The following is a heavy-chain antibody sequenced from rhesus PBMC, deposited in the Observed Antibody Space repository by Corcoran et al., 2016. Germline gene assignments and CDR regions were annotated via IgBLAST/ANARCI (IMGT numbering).Heavy chain of an antibody. V-gene: IGHV4-169*01. D-gene: IGHD1-14*01. CDR3: ARSRGDDIDY. CDR1: GGSISSSY. Sequence: QLQLQESGPGLVKPSETLSVTCAVSGGSISSSYWSWIRQTPGKGLEWIGYIYGSGSSTNYNPSLKGRVTLSVDTSKNQLSLKLSSVTTADTAVYSCARSRGDDIDYWGQGVLVTVSS. CDR2: IYGSGSST. J-gene: IGHJ4*01.